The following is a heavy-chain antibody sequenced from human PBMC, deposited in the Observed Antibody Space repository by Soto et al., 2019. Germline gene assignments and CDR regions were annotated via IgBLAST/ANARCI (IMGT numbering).Heavy chain of an antibody. CDR1: GYTFTSYG. V-gene: IGHV1-18*01. CDR3: ARDGRSSRILHQFDP. Sequence: ASVKVSCKASGYTFTSYGISWVRQAPGQGLEWMGWISAYNGNTNYAQKLQGRVTMTTDTSTSTAYMELRSLRSDDTAVYYCARDGRSSRILHQFDPWGQGTLVTVSS. D-gene: IGHD2-15*01. J-gene: IGHJ5*02. CDR2: ISAYNGNT.